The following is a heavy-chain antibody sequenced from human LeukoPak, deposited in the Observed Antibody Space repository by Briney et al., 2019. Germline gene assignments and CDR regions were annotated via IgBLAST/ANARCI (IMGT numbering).Heavy chain of an antibody. V-gene: IGHV3-48*03. CDR2: ISSSGSTI. Sequence: GESLKISCAASGFTFSSYEMNWVRQAPGKGLEWVSYISSSGSTIYYADSVKGRFTISRDNAKNSLYLQMNSLRAEDTAVYYCARDSYCSGGSCYSYYFDYWGQGTLVTVSS. CDR3: ARDSYCSGGSCYSYYFDY. J-gene: IGHJ4*02. D-gene: IGHD2-15*01. CDR1: GFTFSSYE.